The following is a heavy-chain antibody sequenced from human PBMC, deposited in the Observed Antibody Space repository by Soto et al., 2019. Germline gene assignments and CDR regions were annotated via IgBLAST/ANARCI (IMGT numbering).Heavy chain of an antibody. Sequence: GGSLRLSCAASGFTFSSYAMSWVRQAPGKGLEWVSAISGSGGSTYYADSVKGRFTISRDNSKNTLYLQMNSLRAEDTTVYYCASTSSWYYFDYWGQGTLXTVSS. J-gene: IGHJ4*02. CDR1: GFTFSSYA. D-gene: IGHD6-13*01. CDR3: ASTSSWYYFDY. V-gene: IGHV3-23*01. CDR2: ISGSGGST.